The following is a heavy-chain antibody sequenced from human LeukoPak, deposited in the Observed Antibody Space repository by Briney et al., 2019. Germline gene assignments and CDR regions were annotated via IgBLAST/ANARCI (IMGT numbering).Heavy chain of an antibody. V-gene: IGHV3-15*04. CDR2: IESRSFGGTT. Sequence: PGGSLRLSCVGSEFSFSDAAMSWVRQPPGKGLEWVGHIESRSFGGTTNYAAPVKGRFTISRDDSKNTLYLEMNSLKSEDTAVYYCLAQYYRDYWGQGTLVTVSS. D-gene: IGHD3-10*01. CDR3: LAQYYRDY. J-gene: IGHJ4*02. CDR1: EFSFSDAA.